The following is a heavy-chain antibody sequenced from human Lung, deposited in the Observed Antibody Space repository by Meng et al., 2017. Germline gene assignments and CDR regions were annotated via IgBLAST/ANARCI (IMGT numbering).Heavy chain of an antibody. CDR3: TISDYGNFDY. Sequence: QVQLVQSGAEVKKPGASVKVSCKASGYTFTSYYMHWVRQAPGQGREWMGIIDPSGGSTDYAQKFQGRVTVTGDTSTSTVYMDLSSLRSEDTAVYYCTISDYGNFDYWGQGTLVTVSS. D-gene: IGHD4-17*01. J-gene: IGHJ4*02. V-gene: IGHV1-46*03. CDR1: GYTFTSYY. CDR2: IDPSGGST.